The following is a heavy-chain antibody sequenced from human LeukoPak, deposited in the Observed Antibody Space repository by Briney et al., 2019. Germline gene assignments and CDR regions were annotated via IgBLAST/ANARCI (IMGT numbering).Heavy chain of an antibody. CDR3: ARCTRPTYDSSGYYYGIDY. CDR1: GYTFTSYG. Sequence: ASVKVSCKASGYTFTSYGISWVRQAPGQGLEWMGWISGYNGNTNYAQQKLQGRVTMTTDTSTSTAYMELRSLRSDDTAVYYCARCTRPTYDSSGYYYGIDYWGQGTLVTVSS. CDR2: ISGYNGNT. J-gene: IGHJ4*02. D-gene: IGHD3-22*01. V-gene: IGHV1-18*01.